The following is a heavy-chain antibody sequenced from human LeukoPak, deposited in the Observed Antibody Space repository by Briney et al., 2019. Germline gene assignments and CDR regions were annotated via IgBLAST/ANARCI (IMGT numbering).Heavy chain of an antibody. CDR2: ISAYNGNT. D-gene: IGHD6-19*01. Sequence: SSVKVSCKASGYTFTGYYMHWVRQAPGQGLEWMGWISAYNGNTNYARKLQGRVTMTTDTSTSTAYMELRSLRSDDTAVYYCARDRGIAVAGTLFDYWGQGTLVSVSS. V-gene: IGHV1-18*04. J-gene: IGHJ4*02. CDR1: GYTFTGYY. CDR3: ARDRGIAVAGTLFDY.